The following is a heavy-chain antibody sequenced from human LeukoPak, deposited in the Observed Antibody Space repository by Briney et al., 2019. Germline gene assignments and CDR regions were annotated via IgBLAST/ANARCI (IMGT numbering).Heavy chain of an antibody. J-gene: IGHJ4*02. Sequence: GGSLRLSCAASGFTFSSYAMHWVRQAPGKGLEWVAVISYDGSNKYYADSVKGRFTISRDNSKNTLYLQMNSLRAEDTAVYYCVPPGSGGLFYYWGQGTLVTVSS. D-gene: IGHD2-15*01. CDR1: GFTFSSYA. CDR2: ISYDGSNK. CDR3: VPPGSGGLFYY. V-gene: IGHV3-30-3*01.